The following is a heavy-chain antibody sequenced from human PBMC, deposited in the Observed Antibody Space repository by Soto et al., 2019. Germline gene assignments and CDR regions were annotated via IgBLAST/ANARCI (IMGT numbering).Heavy chain of an antibody. J-gene: IGHJ6*02. CDR3: ARDGASMPEAHMKYGLEF. V-gene: IGHV3-30*04. CDR2: TSFDGSSK. Sequence: VHLVESGGGVVQPGRTLRLSCVASGFIFRSFALHWVRQAPGKGLEWVAVTSFDGSSKFYADSVRGPFTIPKDDSAYAVYLDMNSLTPEDSAVYFCARDGASMPEAHMKYGLEFWGQGTTVLVSS. CDR1: GFIFRSFA. D-gene: IGHD2-2*01.